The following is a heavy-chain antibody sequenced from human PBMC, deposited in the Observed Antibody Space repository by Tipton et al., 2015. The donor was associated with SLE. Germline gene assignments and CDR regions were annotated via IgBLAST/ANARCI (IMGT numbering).Heavy chain of an antibody. CDR1: GGSISSYY. D-gene: IGHD1-1*01. J-gene: IGHJ3*02. V-gene: IGHV4-59*01. CDR3: ARDDWNQGDAFDI. CDR2: IYYSGST. Sequence: GLVKPSETLSLTCTVSGGSISSYYWSWIRQPPGKGLEWIGYIYYSGSTNYNPSLKSRVTISVDTSKNQFSLKLSSVTAADTAVYYCARDDWNQGDAFDIWGQGTMVTVSS.